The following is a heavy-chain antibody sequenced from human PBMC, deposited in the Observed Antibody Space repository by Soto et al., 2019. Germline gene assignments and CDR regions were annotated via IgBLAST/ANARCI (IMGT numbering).Heavy chain of an antibody. CDR3: ARGGSAWNLYYYYGMDV. CDR1: GGSFSGYY. CDR2: IYYSGST. J-gene: IGHJ6*02. Sequence: SETLSLTCAVYGGSFSGYYWSWIRQPPGKGLEWIGYIYYSGSTNYNHSLKSRVTISVDTSKNQFSLKLSSVTAADTAVYYCARGGSAWNLYYYYGMDVWGQGTTVTVSS. D-gene: IGHD1-1*01. V-gene: IGHV4-59*01.